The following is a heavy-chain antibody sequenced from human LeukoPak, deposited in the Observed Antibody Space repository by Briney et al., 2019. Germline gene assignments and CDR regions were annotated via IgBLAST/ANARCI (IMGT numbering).Heavy chain of an antibody. J-gene: IGHJ4*02. CDR2: IYTSGST. V-gene: IGHV4-61*02. CDR1: GGSISSGSYY. Sequence: PSETLSLTCTVSGGSISSGSYYWSWIRQPAGKGLEWIGRIYTSGSTNYNPSLKSRVTISVDTSKNQFSLKLSSVTAADTAVYYCARELPEHGVYFDYWGQGTLVTVSS. CDR3: ARELPEHGVYFDY. D-gene: IGHD1-14*01.